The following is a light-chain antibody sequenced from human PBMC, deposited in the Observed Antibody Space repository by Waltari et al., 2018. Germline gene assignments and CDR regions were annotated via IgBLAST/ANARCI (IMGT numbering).Light chain of an antibody. J-gene: IGKJ2*01. CDR1: QSLLHSNGYNY. Sequence: DIVMTQSPLSLPVTPGEPASISCRSSQSLLHSNGYNYLDWYQQKPGKAPKLLIYKASSLESGVPSRFSGSGSGTEFTLTISSLQPDDFATYYCQQYNSYSYTFGQGTKLEIK. CDR2: KAS. V-gene: IGKV2-28*01. CDR3: QQYNSYSYT.